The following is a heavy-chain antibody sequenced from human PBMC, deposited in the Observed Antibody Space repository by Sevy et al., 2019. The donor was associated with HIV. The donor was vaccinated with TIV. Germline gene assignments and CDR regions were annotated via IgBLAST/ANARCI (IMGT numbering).Heavy chain of an antibody. V-gene: IGHV3-30*04. J-gene: IGHJ4*02. D-gene: IGHD3-16*01. CDR1: TFTFSHYA. Sequence: GESLKISCVASTFTFSHYAMHWVRQAPGKGLQWVASISYNGEDENYADSVAGRFTISRDNPKNTRFLQMSSLRPEDTALYYCARDWGTPPTAILYHFDFWGQGIPVTVSS. CDR2: ISYNGEDE. CDR3: ARDWGTPPTAILYHFDF.